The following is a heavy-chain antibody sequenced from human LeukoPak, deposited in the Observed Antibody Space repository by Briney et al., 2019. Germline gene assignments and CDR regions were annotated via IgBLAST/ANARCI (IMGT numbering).Heavy chain of an antibody. D-gene: IGHD6-19*01. Sequence: ASVKVSCKVSGHTLTELSMHWVRQAPGKGLEWMGGFDPEDGETIYAQKFQGRVTMTEDTSTDTAYMELSSLRSEDTAVYYCATLAVAPGDDDYWGQGTLVTVSS. V-gene: IGHV1-24*01. CDR1: GHTLTELS. CDR3: ATLAVAPGDDDY. J-gene: IGHJ4*02. CDR2: FDPEDGET.